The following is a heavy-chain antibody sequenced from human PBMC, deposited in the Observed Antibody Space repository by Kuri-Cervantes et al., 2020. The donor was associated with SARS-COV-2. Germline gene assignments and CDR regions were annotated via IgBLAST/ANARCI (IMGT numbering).Heavy chain of an antibody. CDR2: INPNSGGT. D-gene: IGHD3-10*01. V-gene: IGHV1-2*02. Sequence: ASVKVSCKASGYTFTSYYMHWVRQAPGQGLEWMGWINPNSGGTNYAQKFQGRVTMTRDTSISTAYMELSRLRSDDTAVYYCARALGSGYNWFDPWGQGTLVTVSS. J-gene: IGHJ5*02. CDR1: GYTFTSYY. CDR3: ARALGSGYNWFDP.